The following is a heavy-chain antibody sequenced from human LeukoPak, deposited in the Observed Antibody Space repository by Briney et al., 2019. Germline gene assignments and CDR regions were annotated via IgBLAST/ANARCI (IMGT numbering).Heavy chain of an antibody. D-gene: IGHD3-3*01. J-gene: IGHJ4*02. CDR1: GGTFSSYT. Sequence: ASVKVSCKASGGTFSSYTISWVRQAPGQGLEWMGRLIPILGIANYAQKFQGRVTITADKSTSTAYMELSSLRSEDTAVYYCAVANYDFWSGYHPPDYWGQGTLVTVSS. CDR3: AVANYDFWSGYHPPDY. CDR2: LIPILGIA. V-gene: IGHV1-69*02.